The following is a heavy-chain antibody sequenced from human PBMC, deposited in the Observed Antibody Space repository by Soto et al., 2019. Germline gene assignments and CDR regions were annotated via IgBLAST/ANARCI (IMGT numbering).Heavy chain of an antibody. J-gene: IGHJ4*02. Sequence: SETLPLTCSVWGDCIRSSSYYWDCIRQSAGKGLEWVGSLYYSGTTYYNPSLKSRVTISVDTSKNQFSLKLSSVTAADTAVYYSAFTMTEFDYWGQGTLVTVSS. CDR3: AFTMTEFDY. CDR1: GDCIRSSSYY. CDR2: LYYSGTT. D-gene: IGHD3-22*01. V-gene: IGHV4-39*01.